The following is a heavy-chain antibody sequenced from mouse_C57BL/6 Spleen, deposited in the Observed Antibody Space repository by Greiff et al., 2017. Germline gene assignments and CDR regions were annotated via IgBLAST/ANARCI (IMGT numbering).Heavy chain of an antibody. CDR1: GFSLTSYG. CDR3: ARYYGSSDAMDY. CDR2: IWRGGST. J-gene: IGHJ4*01. V-gene: IGHV2-2*01. D-gene: IGHD1-1*01. Sequence: QVQLQQSGPGLVQPSQSLSITCTASGFSLTSYGVHWVRQSPGQGLEWLGVIWRGGSTDYNAAFISRLSISKDYSKSQVFFKMNSLQADDTAIYYCARYYGSSDAMDYWGQGTSVTVSS.